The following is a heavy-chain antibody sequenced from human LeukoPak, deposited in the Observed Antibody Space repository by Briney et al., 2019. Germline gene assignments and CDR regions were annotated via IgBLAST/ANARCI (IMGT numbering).Heavy chain of an antibody. Sequence: ASVKVSCKASGYTFTSYYMHWVRQAPGQGLEWMGIINPSGGSTSNAQKFQGRVTMTRDTSTSTAYMELSRLRSDDTAVYYCARLPDILTAFDIWGQGTMVTVSS. CDR2: INPSGGST. CDR1: GYTFTSYY. V-gene: IGHV1-46*01. CDR3: ARLPDILTAFDI. J-gene: IGHJ3*02. D-gene: IGHD3-9*01.